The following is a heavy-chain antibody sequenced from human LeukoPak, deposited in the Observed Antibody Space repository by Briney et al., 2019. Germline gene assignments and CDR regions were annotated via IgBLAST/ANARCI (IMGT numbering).Heavy chain of an antibody. CDR1: GYTFTSYA. V-gene: IGHV1-3*01. J-gene: IGHJ6*02. CDR3: ASATAMVNSGAWYYYGMDV. D-gene: IGHD5-18*01. CDR2: INAGNGNT. Sequence: GASVKVSCKASGYTFTSYAMHWVRQAPGQRLEWMGWINAGNGNTKYSQKFQGRVTITRDTSASTAYMELSSLRSEDTAVYYCASATAMVNSGAWYYYGMDVWGQGTTVTVSS.